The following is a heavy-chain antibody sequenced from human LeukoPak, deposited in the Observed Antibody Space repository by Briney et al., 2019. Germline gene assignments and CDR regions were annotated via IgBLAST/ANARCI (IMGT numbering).Heavy chain of an antibody. D-gene: IGHD6-13*01. V-gene: IGHV1-2*02. CDR1: GYTFTGYF. CDR3: ARALPAAGPTFDY. J-gene: IGHJ4*02. CDR2: INPNSGGT. Sequence: ASVKVSCKASGYTFTGYFMHWVRQAPGQGLEWMGWINPNSGGTNYAQKFQGRGTMARDTSISTAYMELSRLRSDDTAVYYCARALPAAGPTFDYWGQGTLVTVSS.